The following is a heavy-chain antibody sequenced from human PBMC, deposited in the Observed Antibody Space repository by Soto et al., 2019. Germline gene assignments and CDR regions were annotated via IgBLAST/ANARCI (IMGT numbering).Heavy chain of an antibody. J-gene: IGHJ4*02. Sequence: GGSLRLSCAASGLTFNSYAMGWVRQAPGKGLEWVSAISGSGGSTYYADSVKGRFTISRDNSKNTLYLQMNSLRAEDTAVYYCAKDGSGVAGKYFDYWGQGTLVTVSS. D-gene: IGHD6-19*01. V-gene: IGHV3-23*01. CDR3: AKDGSGVAGKYFDY. CDR2: ISGSGGST. CDR1: GLTFNSYA.